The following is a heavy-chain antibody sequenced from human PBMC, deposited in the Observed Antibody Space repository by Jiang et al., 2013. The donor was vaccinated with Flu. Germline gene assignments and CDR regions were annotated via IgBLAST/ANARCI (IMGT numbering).Heavy chain of an antibody. V-gene: IGHV1-69*06. D-gene: IGHD4-23*01. Sequence: SGAEVKKPGSSVKVSCKASGGTFSSYAISWVRQAPGQGLEWMGGIIPIFGTANYAQKFQGRVTITADKSTSTAYMELSSLRSEDTAVYYCAGTVVTLGLFWYFDLWGLAPWSLSPQ. CDR3: AGTVVTLGLFWYFDL. CDR1: GGTFSSYA. CDR2: IIPIFGTA. J-gene: IGHJ2*01.